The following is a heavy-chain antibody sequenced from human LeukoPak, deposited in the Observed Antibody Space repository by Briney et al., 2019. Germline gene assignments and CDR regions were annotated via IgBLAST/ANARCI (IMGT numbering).Heavy chain of an antibody. J-gene: IGHJ4*02. CDR1: GFTFSSYS. Sequence: GGSLRLSCAASGFTFSSYSMNWVRQAPGKGLEWVSSISSSSYIYYADSVKGRFTISRDNAKNSLYLQMNSLRAEDTAVYYCARDFGYGDPYVTLFDYWGQGTLVTVSS. D-gene: IGHD4-17*01. V-gene: IGHV3-21*01. CDR3: ARDFGYGDPYVTLFDY. CDR2: ISSSSYI.